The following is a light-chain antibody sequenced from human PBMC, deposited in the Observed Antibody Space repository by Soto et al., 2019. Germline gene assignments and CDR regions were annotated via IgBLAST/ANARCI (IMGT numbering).Light chain of an antibody. CDR2: GAS. CDR3: QQYCSSPLT. V-gene: IGKV3-20*01. Sequence: EIVLTQSPGTLSLSPGERATLSCRASQSVSSSYLAWYQQKPGQAPRLLIYGASSRATGIPDRFSGSGSGTDFTLTISRLEAEDFAVYYCQQYCSSPLTFGGGTKVEI. CDR1: QSVSSSY. J-gene: IGKJ4*01.